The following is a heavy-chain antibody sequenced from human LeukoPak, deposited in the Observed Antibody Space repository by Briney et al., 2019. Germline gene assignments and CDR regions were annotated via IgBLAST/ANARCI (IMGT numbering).Heavy chain of an antibody. J-gene: IGHJ6*02. Sequence: GGSLRLFCAASGFTVSSNYMSWVRQAPGKGLEWVSVIYSGGSTYYADSVKGRFTISRDNSKNTLYLQMNSLRAEDTAVYYCARGAVTTNYYYGMDVWGQGTTVTVSS. V-gene: IGHV3-53*01. CDR3: ARGAVTTNYYYGMDV. D-gene: IGHD4-17*01. CDR1: GFTVSSNY. CDR2: IYSGGST.